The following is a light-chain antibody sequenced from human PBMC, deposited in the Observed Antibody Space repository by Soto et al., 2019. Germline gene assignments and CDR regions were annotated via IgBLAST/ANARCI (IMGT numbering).Light chain of an antibody. J-gene: IGKJ4*01. V-gene: IGKV3-11*01. Sequence: EIVLTQSPATLSLSPGERATLSCRASQSISNFLAWYQQKPGQAPRLLIYDASKRATDIPDRFIGSGSGTDFTLAISSLEPDDFAVYYCHQRSNWPPFTFGGGTKVDIK. CDR2: DAS. CDR1: QSISNF. CDR3: HQRSNWPPFT.